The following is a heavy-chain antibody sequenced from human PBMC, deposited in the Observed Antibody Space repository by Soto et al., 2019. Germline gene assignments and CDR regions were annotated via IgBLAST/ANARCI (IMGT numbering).Heavy chain of an antibody. D-gene: IGHD6-19*01. CDR2: IWYDGSNK. J-gene: IGHJ4*02. V-gene: IGHV3-33*01. CDR3: ARDRYSSGWYDFDY. Sequence: QVQLVESGGGVVQPGRSLRLSCAASGFTFSSYGMHWVRQAPGKGLEWVAVIWYDGSNKYYADSVKGRFTISRDNSKNTLYLQMTSRRAEDTAVYYCARDRYSSGWYDFDYWGQGTLVTVSS. CDR1: GFTFSSYG.